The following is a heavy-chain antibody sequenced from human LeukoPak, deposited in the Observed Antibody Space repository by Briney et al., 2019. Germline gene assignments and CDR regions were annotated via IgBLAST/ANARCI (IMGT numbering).Heavy chain of an antibody. V-gene: IGHV1-2*02. D-gene: IGHD4-17*01. CDR2: IYPNSGGT. CDR3: ARVVGFGDYPFDG. J-gene: IGHJ4*02. CDR1: GHTFSGHY. Sequence: ASVKVSCTASGHTFSGHYMHWVRQAPGQGLEWMGWIYPNSGGTNYAQKFQGRVTMTRDTSISTAYMELRRLKSDDTAMYYCARVVGFGDYPFDGGGQGTLVTVSS.